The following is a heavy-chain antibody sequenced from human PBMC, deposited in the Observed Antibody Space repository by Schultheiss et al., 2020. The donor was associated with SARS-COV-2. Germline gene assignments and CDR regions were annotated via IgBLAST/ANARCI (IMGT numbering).Heavy chain of an antibody. V-gene: IGHV4-4*07. CDR3: ARERAGCSSTSCPSTIDY. D-gene: IGHD2-2*01. Sequence: SETLSLTCTVSGGSISSYYWSWIRQPAGKGLEWIGRIYTSGSTYYNPSLKSRVTISVDTSKNQFSLKLSSVTAADTAVYYCARERAGCSSTSCPSTIDYWGQGTLVTVSS. CDR2: IYTSGST. CDR1: GGSISSYY. J-gene: IGHJ4*02.